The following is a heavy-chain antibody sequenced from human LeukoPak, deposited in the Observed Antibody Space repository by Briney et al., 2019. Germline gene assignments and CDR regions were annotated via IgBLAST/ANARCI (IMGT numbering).Heavy chain of an antibody. D-gene: IGHD3-22*01. V-gene: IGHV4-4*02. CDR1: GGSISSSNW. J-gene: IGHJ4*02. CDR3: ARVRDYYDSSGYYLDY. Sequence: SGTLSLTCAVSGGSISSSNWWSWVSQPPGKGLEWIGEIYHSGSTNYNPSLKSRVTISVDKSKNQFSLKLSSVTAADTAVYYCARVRDYYDSSGYYLDYWGQGTLVTVSS. CDR2: IYHSGST.